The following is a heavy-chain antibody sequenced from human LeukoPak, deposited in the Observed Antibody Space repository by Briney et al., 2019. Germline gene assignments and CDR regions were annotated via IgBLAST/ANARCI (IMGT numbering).Heavy chain of an antibody. D-gene: IGHD3-10*01. CDR1: GFTFSSYG. Sequence: GGSLRLSCAASGFTFSSYGMHWVRQAPGKGLEWVAVISYDGSNKYYADSVKGRFTISRDNSKNTLYLQMNSLRAEDTAVYYCARDWSMVRGVIDYWGQGTLVTVSS. V-gene: IGHV3-30*03. CDR3: ARDWSMVRGVIDY. CDR2: ISYDGSNK. J-gene: IGHJ4*02.